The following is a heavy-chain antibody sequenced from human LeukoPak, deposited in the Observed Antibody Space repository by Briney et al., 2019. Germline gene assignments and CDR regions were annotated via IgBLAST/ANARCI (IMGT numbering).Heavy chain of an antibody. Sequence: PGGSLRLSCAASGFTFSSYAMSWVRQAPGKGLEWVSAISGSGGSTYYADSVKGRFTISRDNSKNTLYLQMNSLRAEDTAVYYCAKEALWFGELLYGTIDYWGQGTLVTVSS. V-gene: IGHV3-23*01. CDR2: ISGSGGST. D-gene: IGHD3-10*01. CDR3: AKEALWFGELLYGTIDY. CDR1: GFTFSSYA. J-gene: IGHJ4*02.